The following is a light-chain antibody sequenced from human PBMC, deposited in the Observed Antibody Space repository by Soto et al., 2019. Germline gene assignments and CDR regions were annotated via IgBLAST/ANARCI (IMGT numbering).Light chain of an antibody. J-gene: IGLJ1*01. Sequence: QSVLTQPASVSRSPGQSITISCTGTSSDVSGYDFVSWFQQHPGKAPKLMIYDVTNRPSGVSDRFSGSKSANTASLTISGLQAEDEADYYCSSYISSSTLEVFGTGTKLTVL. V-gene: IGLV2-14*03. CDR1: SSDVSGYDF. CDR2: DVT. CDR3: SSYISSSTLEV.